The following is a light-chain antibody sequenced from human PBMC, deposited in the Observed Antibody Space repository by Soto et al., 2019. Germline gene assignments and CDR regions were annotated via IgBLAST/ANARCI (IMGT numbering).Light chain of an antibody. Sequence: DIQMTQSPSSLSASLGDRVTITCRASQGIGVYLAWCHQKPGKVPKLLIYAASALQSGVPSRFSGSGSGTDFTLTISSLQPEDIATYYCQKYNSAPLTFGGGTKVEIK. CDR3: QKYNSAPLT. V-gene: IGKV1-27*01. J-gene: IGKJ4*01. CDR2: AAS. CDR1: QGIGVY.